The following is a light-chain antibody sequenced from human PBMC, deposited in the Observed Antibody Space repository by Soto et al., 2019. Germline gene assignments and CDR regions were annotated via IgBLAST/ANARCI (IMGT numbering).Light chain of an antibody. V-gene: IGKV3-11*01. Sequence: EIVLTQSPATLSLSPGERATLSCRASQSVSSYLVWYQQKPGQAPRLLISDASNRATGIPAWFSGSGSGADVTLTISSLDPEDFAVYYCQHYGTSLYTFGQGTKLEIK. CDR2: DAS. CDR1: QSVSSY. CDR3: QHYGTSLYT. J-gene: IGKJ2*01.